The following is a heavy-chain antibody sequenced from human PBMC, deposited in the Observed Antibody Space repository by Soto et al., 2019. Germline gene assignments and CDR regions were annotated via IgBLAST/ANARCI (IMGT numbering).Heavy chain of an antibody. V-gene: IGHV3-33*01. CDR2: IWYDGSNK. J-gene: IGHJ6*02. CDR3: ARDPGDIVLMVHYYGMDV. CDR1: GFTFSSYG. D-gene: IGHD2-8*01. Sequence: PGGSLRLSCAASGFTFSSYGMHWVRQAPGKGLEWVAVIWYDGSNKYYADSVKGRFTISRDNSKNTLYLQMNSLRAEDTAVYYCARDPGDIVLMVHYYGMDVWGQGTTVTVSS.